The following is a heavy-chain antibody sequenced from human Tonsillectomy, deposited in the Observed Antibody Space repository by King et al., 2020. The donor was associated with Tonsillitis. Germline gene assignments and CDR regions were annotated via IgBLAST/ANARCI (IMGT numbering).Heavy chain of an antibody. J-gene: IGHJ4*02. V-gene: IGHV3-30*04. CDR2: ISYDGSNK. Sequence: VQLVESGGGVVQPGRSLRLSCAASGFTFSSYAMHWVRQAPGKGLEWVAVISYDGSNKYYADSVKGRFTVSRDNSKNTLYLQMNSLRAEDTAVYYCASTPRNCASTSCYSGFDCWGLGTLVTVSS. CDR3: ASTPRNCASTSCYSGFDC. D-gene: IGHD2-2*01. CDR1: GFTFSSYA.